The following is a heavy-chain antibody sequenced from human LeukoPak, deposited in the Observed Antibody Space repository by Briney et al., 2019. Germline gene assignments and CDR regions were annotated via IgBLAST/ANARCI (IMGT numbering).Heavy chain of an antibody. J-gene: IGHJ4*02. D-gene: IGHD1-7*01. V-gene: IGHV4-59*08. Sequence: SETLSLTCTVSGGSITGYYWSWIRQAPGKGLEWIAYISYSGSTSYNPSLRSRVTISVDTSKNLFSLNLSSQTAADTAVYYCVRHSGGTTYDYWGQGIQVTVSS. CDR1: GGSITGYY. CDR3: VRHSGGTTYDY. CDR2: ISYSGST.